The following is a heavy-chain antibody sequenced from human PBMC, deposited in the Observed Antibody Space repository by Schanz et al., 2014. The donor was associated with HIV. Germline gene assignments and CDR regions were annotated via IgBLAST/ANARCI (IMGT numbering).Heavy chain of an antibody. J-gene: IGHJ3*02. CDR1: GYTFNSHD. D-gene: IGHD2-8*01. CDR3: ARGVVVAGVGRAFDT. V-gene: IGHV1-8*01. Sequence: QVQLVQSGTEVKKPGASVKVSCKASGYTFNSHDINWVRQATGQGLEWMGWMNPNSGNTGYAQKFKGRVTMTRNTSISTAYMELSSLRSEDTAVYYCARGVVVAGVGRAFDTWGLGTLVTVSP. CDR2: MNPNSGNT.